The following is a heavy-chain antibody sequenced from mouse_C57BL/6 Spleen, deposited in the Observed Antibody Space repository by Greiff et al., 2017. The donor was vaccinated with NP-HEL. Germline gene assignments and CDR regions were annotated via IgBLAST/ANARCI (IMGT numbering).Heavy chain of an antibody. Sequence: EVKLMESGGGLVQPGGSLSLSCAASGFTFTDYYMSWVRQPPGKALEWLGFIRNKANGYTTEYSASVKGRFTISRDNSQSILYLQMNALRAEDSATYYCARSLGGTVGFDDWGKGTTLKVAA. CDR3: ARSLGGTVGFDD. D-gene: IGHD1-1*01. J-gene: IGHJ2*01. CDR2: IRNKANGYTT. CDR1: GFTFTDYY. V-gene: IGHV7-3*01.